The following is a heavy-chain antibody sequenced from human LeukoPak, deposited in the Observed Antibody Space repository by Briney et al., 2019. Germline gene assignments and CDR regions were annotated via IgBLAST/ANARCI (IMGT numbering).Heavy chain of an antibody. Sequence: GGSLRLSCAASGFTFSTYAMNWVRQAPGKGLEWVSSISGGSTYIYYADSVKGRFTISRDNARKSLYPQMNSLRAEDTAVYYCASQKWELEYYFDYWGQGTLVTVSS. J-gene: IGHJ4*02. D-gene: IGHD1-26*01. CDR3: ASQKWELEYYFDY. CDR2: ISGGSTYI. V-gene: IGHV3-21*01. CDR1: GFTFSTYA.